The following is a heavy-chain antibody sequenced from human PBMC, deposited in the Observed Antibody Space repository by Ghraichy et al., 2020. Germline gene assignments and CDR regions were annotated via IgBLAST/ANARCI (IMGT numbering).Heavy chain of an antibody. CDR1: GFTFFNYA. D-gene: IGHD3-22*01. Sequence: LSLTCEASGFTFFNYAMSWVRQAPGKGLAWVAGITGSGVTTYYPASVKGRFTVSRDNDKNEMYLQMNSLRVDDTATYFCAKRRDSYDSTGYYGDTEDAFDIWGQGTMVIVSS. J-gene: IGHJ3*02. V-gene: IGHV3-23*01. CDR3: AKRRDSYDSTGYYGDTEDAFDI. CDR2: ITGSGVTT.